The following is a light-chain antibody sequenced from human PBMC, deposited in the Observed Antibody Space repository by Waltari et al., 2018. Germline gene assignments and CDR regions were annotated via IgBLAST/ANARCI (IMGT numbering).Light chain of an antibody. CDR3: LQYDNLPIT. V-gene: IGKV1-33*01. CDR1: QDISNY. Sequence: DIEMTQSPYSLSASVGDRVTITCQASQDISNYLNWYQQKPGKAPKLLIYDASNLQTGVPSRFSGSGSGTDFTFTISSLQPEDIATFYCLQYDNLPITFGQGTRLEIK. J-gene: IGKJ5*01. CDR2: DAS.